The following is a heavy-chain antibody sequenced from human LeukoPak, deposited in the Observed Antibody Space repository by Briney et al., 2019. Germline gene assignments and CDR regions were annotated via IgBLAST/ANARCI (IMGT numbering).Heavy chain of an antibody. Sequence: SETLSLTCTVSGGSISSYYWSWLRQPPGKGLEWIGYIYYSGSTNYNPSLKSRVTISVDTSKNQFSLKLSSVTAADTAVYYCARDHDPGYSSGWYYWGQGTLVTVSS. D-gene: IGHD6-19*01. V-gene: IGHV4-59*01. CDR2: IYYSGST. CDR1: GGSISSYY. CDR3: ARDHDPGYSSGWYY. J-gene: IGHJ4*02.